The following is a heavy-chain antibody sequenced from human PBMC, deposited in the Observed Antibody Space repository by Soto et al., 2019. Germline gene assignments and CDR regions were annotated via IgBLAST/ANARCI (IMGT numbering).Heavy chain of an antibody. CDR2: TYPGDSQT. CDR3: ARGYCTATICDPWFDP. D-gene: IGHD2-8*02. V-gene: IGHV5-51*01. CDR1: GYAFSSYC. J-gene: IGHJ5*02. Sequence: RGESLKISCQGSGYAFSSYCIAWGPQMPGKGLEWMEITYPGDSQTRSSPSFQDQVTISVYKSITPAYLQWTSLKASETAMYYWARGYCTATICDPWFDPWGQGTLVTVS.